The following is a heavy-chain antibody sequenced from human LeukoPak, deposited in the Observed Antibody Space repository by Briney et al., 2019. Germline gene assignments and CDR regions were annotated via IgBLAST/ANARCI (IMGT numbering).Heavy chain of an antibody. J-gene: IGHJ4*02. CDR2: MYYSGTI. V-gene: IGHV4-59*01. CDR1: AGSISSYY. CDR3: ARAWATDYFDY. Sequence: PSETLSLTCTLSAGSISSYYWSWIRQPPGKGLEWIGYMYYSGTINYNPSLKSRVTISVDTSKNQFSLKLSSVTAADTAMYYCARAWATDYFDYWGQGTLVTVSS.